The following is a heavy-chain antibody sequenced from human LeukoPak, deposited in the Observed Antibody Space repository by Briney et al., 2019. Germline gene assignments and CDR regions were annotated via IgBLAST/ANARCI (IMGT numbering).Heavy chain of an antibody. CDR1: GGSISSYY. V-gene: IGHV4-59*08. J-gene: IGHJ3*02. CDR3: AKSARGGLDGGAFDI. D-gene: IGHD3-16*01. Sequence: SETLSLTCTVTGGSISSYYWSWIRQPPGKGLEWIGYIYYSGSTNYNPSLKSRVTISVDTSKNQFSLKLSSVTAADTAVYYCAKSARGGLDGGAFDILGQGTMVTVSS. CDR2: IYYSGST.